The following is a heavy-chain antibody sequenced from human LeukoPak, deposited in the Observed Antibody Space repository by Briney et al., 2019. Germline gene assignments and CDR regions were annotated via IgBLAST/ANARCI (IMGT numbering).Heavy chain of an antibody. J-gene: IGHJ4*02. CDR2: IYYSGST. CDR1: GGSISSYY. V-gene: IGHV4-59*01. CDR3: ARDGVSGNYQDY. D-gene: IGHD1-26*01. Sequence: PSETLSLTCTVSGGSISSYYWSWIRQPPGKGLEWLGYIYYSGSTNYNPSLKSRVTISVDTSKNQFSLKLSSVTAADTAVYYCARDGVSGNYQDYWGQGTLVTVSS.